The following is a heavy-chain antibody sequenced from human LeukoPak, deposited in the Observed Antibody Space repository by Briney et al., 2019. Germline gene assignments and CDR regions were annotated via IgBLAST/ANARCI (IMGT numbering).Heavy chain of an antibody. CDR3: VRHSNYVGPFY. D-gene: IGHD4-11*01. V-gene: IGHV4-39*01. CDR1: GGSISTNNYY. CDR2: IYYSGST. J-gene: IGHJ4*02. Sequence: SETLSLTCTVSGGSISTNNYYWAWIRQPPGKGLEWIGSIYYSGSTYYSPSLKSRFTISVDTSKNQFSLKLSSVTAADTAVYYCVRHSNYVGPFYWGQGTLVTVSS.